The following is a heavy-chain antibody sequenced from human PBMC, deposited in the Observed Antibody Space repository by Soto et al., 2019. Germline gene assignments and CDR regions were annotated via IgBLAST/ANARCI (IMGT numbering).Heavy chain of an antibody. CDR1: GYTFTGYY. V-gene: IGHV1-2*04. J-gene: IGHJ6*02. D-gene: IGHD3-22*01. Sequence: QVQLVQSGAEVKKPGASVKVSCKASGYTFTGYYMHWVRQAPGQGLEWMGWINPNSGGKNYAQKCQGWVTMTRDTSSSTAYMELSRLRSDDTAVYYCARVGYYYDSSGYYSGLRYYGMDVWGQGTTVTVSS. CDR3: ARVGYYYDSSGYYSGLRYYGMDV. CDR2: INPNSGGK.